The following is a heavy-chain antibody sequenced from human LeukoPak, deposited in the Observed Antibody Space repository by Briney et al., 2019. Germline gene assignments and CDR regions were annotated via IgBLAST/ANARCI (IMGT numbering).Heavy chain of an antibody. CDR3: AGGGASWAMY. CDR1: GFSFSSYS. J-gene: IGHJ4*02. Sequence: GGSLRLSCAASGFSFSSYSMNWVRQAPGQGLEWVLYISSRTSAIYYADSVKGRFTISRDNAKNTLYLQMQSLRDEDTTAYYFAGGGASWAMYWGGGDLVTVSS. V-gene: IGHV3-48*02. D-gene: IGHD2-15*01. CDR2: ISSRTSAI.